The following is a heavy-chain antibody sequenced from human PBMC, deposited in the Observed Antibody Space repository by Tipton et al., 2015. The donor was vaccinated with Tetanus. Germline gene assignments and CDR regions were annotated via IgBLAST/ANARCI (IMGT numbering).Heavy chain of an antibody. CDR2: ISYSGTT. J-gene: IGHJ4*02. CDR3: ARGVWFGPGPKYYFDY. CDR1: GGSISSNTYS. V-gene: IGHV4-39*07. Sequence: TLSLTCSVSGGSISSNTYSWDWIRQPPGEGLEWVGSISYSGTTDYNPSLKSRVTMSLDTSKTQFSLRLSSVTAADTAVYFCARGVWFGPGPKYYFDYWGQGTLVTVSS. D-gene: IGHD3-10*01.